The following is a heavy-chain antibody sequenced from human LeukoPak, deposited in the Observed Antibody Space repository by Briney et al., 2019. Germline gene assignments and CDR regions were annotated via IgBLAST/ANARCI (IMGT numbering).Heavy chain of an antibody. V-gene: IGHV3-30*03. CDR3: AREASGYDFDY. D-gene: IGHD5-12*01. J-gene: IGHJ4*02. Sequence: GGSLRLSCAASGFTFSTYGMHWVRQAPGKGLEWVTVIANDGSIKHYADSVKGRFTISRDNSKNTLYLQMNRLTTEDTAVYYCAREASGYDFDYWGQGTLVTVSA. CDR2: IANDGSIK. CDR1: GFTFSTYG.